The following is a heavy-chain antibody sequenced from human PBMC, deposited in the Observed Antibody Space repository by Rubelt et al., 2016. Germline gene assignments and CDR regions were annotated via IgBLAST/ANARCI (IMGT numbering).Heavy chain of an antibody. CDR1: GGSFSGYY. V-gene: IGHV4-34*01. CDR3: ARGKEGLGVTMMDY. D-gene: IGHD3-22*01. CDR2: INHSGST. Sequence: QVQLQQRGAGLLTPSETLSLTCAVYGGSFSGYYWSWIRQPPGKGLEWIGEINHSGSTNYNPSLKSRVTISVDTSKNQCSLKLSSVTAADTAVYYCARGKEGLGVTMMDYWGQGTLVTVSS. J-gene: IGHJ4*02.